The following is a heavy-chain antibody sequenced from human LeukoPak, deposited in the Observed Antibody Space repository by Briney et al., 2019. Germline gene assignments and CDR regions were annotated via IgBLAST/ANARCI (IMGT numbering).Heavy chain of an antibody. D-gene: IGHD4-23*01. J-gene: IGHJ4*02. V-gene: IGHV4-4*07. Sequence: SETLSLTCTVSGGSISSYYWSWIRQPTGKGLDWIGRIYTSGSTNYNPSLKSRATMSVDTSKNQFSLKLTSVTAADTAVYYCTRDRGDYGGPDYWGQGTLVTVSS. CDR3: TRDRGDYGGPDY. CDR2: IYTSGST. CDR1: GGSISSYY.